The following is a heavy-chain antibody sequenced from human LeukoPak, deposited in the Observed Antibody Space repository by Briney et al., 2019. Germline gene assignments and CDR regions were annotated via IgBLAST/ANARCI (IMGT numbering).Heavy chain of an antibody. CDR1: GFTFSSYS. CDR2: ISSSSSYI. V-gene: IGHV3-21*01. CDR3: ARDNVDSSGWYPHPFDY. Sequence: GGSLRLSCAASGFTFSSYSMNWVRQAPGKGLEWVSSISSSSSYIYYADSVKGRFTISGDNAKNSLYLQMNSLRAEDTAVYYCARDNVDSSGWYPHPFDYWGQGTLVTVSS. D-gene: IGHD6-19*01. J-gene: IGHJ4*02.